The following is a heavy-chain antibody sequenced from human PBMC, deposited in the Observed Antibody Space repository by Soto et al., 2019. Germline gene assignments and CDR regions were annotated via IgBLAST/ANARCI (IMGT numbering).Heavy chain of an antibody. J-gene: IGHJ6*02. V-gene: IGHV5-51*01. CDR1: GYSFTSYW. CDR2: IYPGDSDT. Sequence: GESLKISCKGSGYSFTSYWIGWVRQMPGKGLEWMGIIYPGDSDTRYSPSFQGQVTISADKSISTAYLQWSSLKASDTAMYYCARHYHNLNWGPGYYYGMDVWGQGTRVTFSS. CDR3: ARHYHNLNWGPGYYYGMDV. D-gene: IGHD7-27*01.